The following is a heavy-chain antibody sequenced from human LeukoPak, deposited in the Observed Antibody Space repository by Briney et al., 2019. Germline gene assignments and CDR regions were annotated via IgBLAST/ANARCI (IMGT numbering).Heavy chain of an antibody. CDR3: ARYGLTAALDF. CDR1: GFTFSSSC. J-gene: IGHJ4*02. Sequence: PGGSLRLSCAASGFTFSSSCMGWVRQAPGKGLEWVANIKPDGSEKFHVDSVKGRFTLSRDNSKSSLSLQMNSLRAEDTAVYYCARYGLTAALDFWGQGTLVTVSS. V-gene: IGHV3-7*01. CDR2: IKPDGSEK. D-gene: IGHD2-21*02.